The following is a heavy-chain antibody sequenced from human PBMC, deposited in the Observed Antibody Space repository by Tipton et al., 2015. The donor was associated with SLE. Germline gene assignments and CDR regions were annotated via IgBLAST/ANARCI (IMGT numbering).Heavy chain of an antibody. CDR2: FYCGGST. Sequence: SLRISCTASGFRVSNNYMTWVRQAPGKGLGWVSNFYCGGSTYYVDSVKGRFTISRDSSKNTLYLQMNSLRAEDTAVYYCARGVNSWTYGMDVWGQGTTVTVSS. CDR1: GFRVSNNY. V-gene: IGHV3-53*01. CDR3: ARGVNSWTYGMDV. D-gene: IGHD4-23*01. J-gene: IGHJ6*02.